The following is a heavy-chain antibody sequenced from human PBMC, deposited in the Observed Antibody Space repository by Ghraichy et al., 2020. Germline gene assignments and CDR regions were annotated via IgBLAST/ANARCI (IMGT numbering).Heavy chain of an antibody. CDR3: ARAPPAGFWSGENWFDP. CDR2: INPNSGGT. Sequence: ASVKVSCKASGYTFTGYYMHWVRQAPGQGLEWMGWINPNSGGTNYAQKFQGWVTMTRDTSISTAYMELSRLRSDDTAVYYCARAPPAGFWSGENWFDPWGQGTLVTVSS. V-gene: IGHV1-2*04. CDR1: GYTFTGYY. J-gene: IGHJ5*02. D-gene: IGHD3-3*01.